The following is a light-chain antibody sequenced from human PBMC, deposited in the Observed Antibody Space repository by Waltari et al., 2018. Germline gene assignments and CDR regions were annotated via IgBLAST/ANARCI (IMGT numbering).Light chain of an antibody. Sequence: DIVMTQSPDSLAVSLGEGVTINCKSSQSVLYSSNSQNYLAWYQQKPGQPPKLLIYWASARESGVPDRFSGSESGTDFTLTISSLQDEDVAVYYCQQYYDIPWTFGQGTKVEIK. CDR1: QSVLYSSNSQNY. V-gene: IGKV4-1*01. J-gene: IGKJ1*01. CDR2: WAS. CDR3: QQYYDIPWT.